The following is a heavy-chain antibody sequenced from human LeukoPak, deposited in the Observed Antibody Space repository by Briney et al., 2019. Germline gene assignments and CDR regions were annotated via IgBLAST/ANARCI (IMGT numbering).Heavy chain of an antibody. CDR2: ISAYNGNT. J-gene: IGHJ5*02. D-gene: IGHD3-10*01. CDR1: GYTFTSYG. CDR3: ARASPYGSGRNNWFDP. Sequence: ASVKVSCKASGYTFTSYGISWVRQAPGQGLEGMGWISAYNGNTNYAQKLQGRVTMTTDTSTSTAYMELRSLRSDDTAVYYCARASPYGSGRNNWFDPWGQGTLVTVSS. V-gene: IGHV1-18*01.